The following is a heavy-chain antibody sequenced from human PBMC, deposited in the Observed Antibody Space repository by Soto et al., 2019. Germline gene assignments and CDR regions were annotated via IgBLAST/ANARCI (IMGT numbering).Heavy chain of an antibody. J-gene: IGHJ6*02. CDR1: GFTFSNYA. V-gene: IGHV3-23*01. Sequence: EVRLLESGGGLVQPGGSLRLSCAAAGFTFSNYALTWVRQSPGKGLEWVSTFSGSGGRTYYADSVRGRFTISRDNSKNTLFLQMNSLRVEDTAIYYCARDWTGDTCPCLDVWGQGTTVSVSS. CDR2: FSGSGGRT. D-gene: IGHD3-3*01. CDR3: ARDWTGDTCPCLDV.